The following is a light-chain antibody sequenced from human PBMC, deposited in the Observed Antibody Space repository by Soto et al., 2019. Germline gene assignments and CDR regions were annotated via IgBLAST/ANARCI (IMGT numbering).Light chain of an antibody. CDR2: WAS. J-gene: IGKJ4*01. Sequence: DIVMTQSPDSLAVSLGERATINCKSSQTVLYSSNNKNYLAWYQQKPGQPPKLLIYWASTRESGVPDRFSGSGSGTDFTLTISSLQAEDVAVYYCQQYYSIPFTFGGGTKMEIK. CDR3: QQYYSIPFT. CDR1: QTVLYSSNNKNY. V-gene: IGKV4-1*01.